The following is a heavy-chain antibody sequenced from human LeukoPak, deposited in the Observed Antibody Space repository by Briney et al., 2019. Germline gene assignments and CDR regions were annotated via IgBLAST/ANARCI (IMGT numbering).Heavy chain of an antibody. D-gene: IGHD3-9*01. CDR2: MYYSGAT. CDR3: ARSDVLTAYAMAL. V-gene: IGHV4-59*08. Sequence: SETLSLTCTVSGGSIISYYWSWIRQPPGKGLEWIGYMYYSGATNYNSSLKSRVTMSVDTSMTHFSLQLSSVTVADTAVYYCARSDVLTAYAMALWGQGTLVIVSS. J-gene: IGHJ4*02. CDR1: GGSIISYY.